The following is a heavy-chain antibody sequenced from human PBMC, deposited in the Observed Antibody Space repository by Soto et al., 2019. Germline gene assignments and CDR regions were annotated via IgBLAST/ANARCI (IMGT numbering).Heavy chain of an antibody. CDR3: ARGSYFRVILPGPTFHY. Sequence: SENLSVTYTVSGGSISSGGYYWSWIRQPPGKGLEWIGYIYYSGSTYYNPSLKSRVTISVDTSKNQFTLKLSSVTAADTAVYYCARGSYFRVILPGPTFHYRCQGTLVSVS. D-gene: IGHD3-9*01. V-gene: IGHV4-31*03. CDR1: GGSISSGGYY. J-gene: IGHJ4*02. CDR2: IYYSGST.